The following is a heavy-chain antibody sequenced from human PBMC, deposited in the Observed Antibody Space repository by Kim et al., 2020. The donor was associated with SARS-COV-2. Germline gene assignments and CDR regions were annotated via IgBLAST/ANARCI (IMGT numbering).Heavy chain of an antibody. D-gene: IGHD3-22*01. CDR2: IYYSGST. J-gene: IGHJ3*02. CDR1: GGSISSYY. V-gene: IGHV4-59*01. Sequence: SETLSLTCTVSGGSISSYYWSWIRQPPGKGLEWIGYIYYSGSTNYNPSLKSRVTISVDTSKNQFSLKLSSVTAADTAVYYCARDNDSSGFGAFDIWGQGTMVTVSS. CDR3: ARDNDSSGFGAFDI.